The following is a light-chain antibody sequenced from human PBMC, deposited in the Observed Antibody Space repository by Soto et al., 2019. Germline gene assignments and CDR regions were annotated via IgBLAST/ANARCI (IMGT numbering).Light chain of an antibody. CDR3: SSYTSSSTRPVV. Sequence: ALTQPASVSGSPGQSITISCTGTSNDVGGYKYVSWYQHHPGKAPKLMIYEVSNRPSGVSNRFSGSKSGNMASLTISGLQAEDEADYYCSSYTSSSTRPVVFGGGTKLTVL. CDR2: EVS. V-gene: IGLV2-14*01. CDR1: SNDVGGYKY. J-gene: IGLJ2*01.